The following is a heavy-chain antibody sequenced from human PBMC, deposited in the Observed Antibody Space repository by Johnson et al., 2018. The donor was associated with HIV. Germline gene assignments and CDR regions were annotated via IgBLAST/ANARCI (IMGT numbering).Heavy chain of an antibody. D-gene: IGHD2-15*01. CDR3: ARRRQGSASYSDPFDI. CDR2: IGVAGDT. Sequence: VQLVESGGVVVQPGGSLRLSCAASGFSFSTYDMHWVRQATGKNLEWVSAIGVAGDTYYAGSVRGRFTISRENAKNSFYLQMNDLRVGDTAVFYCARRRQGSASYSDPFDIWGQGTMVTVSS. CDR1: GFSFSTYD. J-gene: IGHJ3*02. V-gene: IGHV3-13*01.